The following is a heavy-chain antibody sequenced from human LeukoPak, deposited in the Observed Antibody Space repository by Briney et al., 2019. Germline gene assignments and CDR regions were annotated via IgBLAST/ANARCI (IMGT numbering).Heavy chain of an antibody. CDR2: ISAYNGNT. CDR1: GYTFTSYG. CDR3: ARYDRVPATINSYSPGMDD. Sequence: ASVKVSCKASGYTFTSYGISWVRQAPGQGLEWMGWISAYNGNTNYAQKLQGRVTMTTDTSTSTAYMELRSLRSDDTAMYYCARYDRVPATINSYSPGMDDWGQGTTVAVSS. D-gene: IGHD2-2*02. V-gene: IGHV1-18*01. J-gene: IGHJ6*02.